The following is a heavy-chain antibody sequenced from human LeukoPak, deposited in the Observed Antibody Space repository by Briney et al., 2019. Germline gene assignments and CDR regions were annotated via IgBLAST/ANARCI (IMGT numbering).Heavy chain of an antibody. D-gene: IGHD6-19*01. Sequence: SETLSLTCTVSGYSISSGSYYWGWIRQPPGKGLEWIGSIYYSGSTYYNPSLKSRVTISVDTSKNQFSLKLSSVTAADTAVYYCAREAVAYTFDYWGQGTLVTVSS. CDR3: AREAVAYTFDY. CDR1: GYSISSGSYY. J-gene: IGHJ4*02. CDR2: IYYSGST. V-gene: IGHV4-39*07.